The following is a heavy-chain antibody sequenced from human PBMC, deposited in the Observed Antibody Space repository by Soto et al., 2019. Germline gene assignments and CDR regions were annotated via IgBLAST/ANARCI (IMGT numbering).Heavy chain of an antibody. CDR3: AESIVATTPGGFDP. V-gene: IGHV4-38-2*01. CDR2: IYHSGST. CDR1: GYSISSGYY. J-gene: IGHJ5*02. D-gene: IGHD5-12*01. Sequence: KTSETLSLTCAVSGYSISSGYYWGWIRQPPGKGLEWIGSIYHSGSTYYNPSLKSRVTISVDTAKNQFSLKLSSVTAADTAVYYCAESIVATTPGGFDPWGQGTLVTVSS.